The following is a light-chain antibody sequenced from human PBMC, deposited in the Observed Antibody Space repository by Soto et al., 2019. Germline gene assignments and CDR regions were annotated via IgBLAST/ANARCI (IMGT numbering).Light chain of an antibody. CDR3: QQHSHWPPWT. J-gene: IGKJ1*01. V-gene: IGKV3D-20*02. Sequence: EIVLTQSPGILSLSPGERATLSCRASQSVSNDFLAWYQQKPGQAPRLLIYGASTRATDVPDRFSGSGSGADFTLTISDLEPEDFAVYYCQQHSHWPPWTFGQGTRVEIQ. CDR2: GAS. CDR1: QSVSNDF.